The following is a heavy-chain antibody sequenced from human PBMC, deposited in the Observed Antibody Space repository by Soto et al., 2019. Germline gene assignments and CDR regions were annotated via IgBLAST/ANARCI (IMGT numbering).Heavy chain of an antibody. Sequence: ASVKVSCKASGYTFTGYYMHWVRQAPGQGLEWMGWINPNSGGTNYAQKFQGWVTMTRDTSISTAYMELSRLRSDDTAVYYCARAGVEGYCSGGSCHLGAFDIWGQGTMVTVS. D-gene: IGHD2-15*01. J-gene: IGHJ3*02. CDR2: INPNSGGT. V-gene: IGHV1-2*04. CDR1: GYTFTGYY. CDR3: ARAGVEGYCSGGSCHLGAFDI.